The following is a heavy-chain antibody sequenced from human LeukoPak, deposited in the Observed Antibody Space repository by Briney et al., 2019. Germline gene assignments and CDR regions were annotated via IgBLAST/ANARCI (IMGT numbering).Heavy chain of an antibody. CDR2: ISAYNGNT. V-gene: IGHV1-18*01. CDR1: GYTFTSYG. J-gene: IGHJ4*02. Sequence: ASVKVSCKASGYTFTSYGISWVRQAPGQGLEWMGWISAYNGNTNYAQKLQGRVTMTTDTSTSTAYMELRSLRSDDTAVHYCARGHPSVVVPAASDYWGQGTLVTVSS. D-gene: IGHD2-2*01. CDR3: ARGHPSVVVPAASDY.